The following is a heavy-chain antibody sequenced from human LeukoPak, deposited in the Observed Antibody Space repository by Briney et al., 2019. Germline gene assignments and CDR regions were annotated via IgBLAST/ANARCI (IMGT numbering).Heavy chain of an antibody. D-gene: IGHD4-17*01. CDR3: ASGTTVPNFAY. CDR1: GGSISSSSYY. V-gene: IGHV4-39*07. J-gene: IGHJ4*02. Sequence: SETLSLTCTVSGGSISSSSYYWGWIRRPPGKGVEWIGSIYYSGSTYYNPSLKSRVTISVDRSKNQFSLKLSSVTAADTAVYYCASGTTVPNFAYWGQGTLVTVSS. CDR2: IYYSGST.